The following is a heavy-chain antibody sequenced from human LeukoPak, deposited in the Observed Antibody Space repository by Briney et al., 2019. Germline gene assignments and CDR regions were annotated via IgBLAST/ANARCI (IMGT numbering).Heavy chain of an antibody. CDR1: GYTFTGYY. V-gene: IGHV1-2*02. CDR3: AREDYYDSSGSYKNKEYFQH. J-gene: IGHJ1*01. D-gene: IGHD3-22*01. Sequence: ASVKVSCKASGYTFTGYYMHWVRQAPGQGLEWMGWINPNSGGTNYAQKFQGRVTMTRDTSISTAYMELSRLRSDDTAVYYCAREDYYDSSGSYKNKEYFQHWGQGTLVTVSS. CDR2: INPNSGGT.